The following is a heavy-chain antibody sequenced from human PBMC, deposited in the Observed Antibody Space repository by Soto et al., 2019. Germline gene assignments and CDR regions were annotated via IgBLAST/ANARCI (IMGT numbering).Heavy chain of an antibody. CDR3: ARNAVTSHYYYGMDV. J-gene: IGHJ6*02. CDR2: INHSGST. Sequence: QVQLQQWGAGLLKPSETLSLTCAVYGGSFSGYYWSWIRQPPGKGLEWIGEINHSGSTNYNPSLKSRVTISVDTSNNQFSLKLSSVTAADSAVYYCARNAVTSHYYYGMDVWGHGTTVTVSS. V-gene: IGHV4-34*01. CDR1: GGSFSGYY. D-gene: IGHD4-4*01.